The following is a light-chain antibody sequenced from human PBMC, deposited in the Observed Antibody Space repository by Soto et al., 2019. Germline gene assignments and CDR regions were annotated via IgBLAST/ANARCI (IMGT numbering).Light chain of an antibody. CDR1: SSNIGRNT. J-gene: IGLJ1*01. CDR2: SNN. CDR3: AAWDDSLNGYG. V-gene: IGLV1-44*01. Sequence: QSALTQPPSASGTPGQRVTISCSGSSSNIGRNTVNWYQQLPGTAPKLLIYSNNQRPSGVPDRFSGSKSGTSASLAISGLQSDNEADYYCAAWDDSLNGYGFGTGTKVTVL.